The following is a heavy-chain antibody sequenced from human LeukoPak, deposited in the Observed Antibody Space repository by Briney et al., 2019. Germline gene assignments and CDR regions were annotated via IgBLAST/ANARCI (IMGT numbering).Heavy chain of an antibody. CDR2: IYPSGST. CDR3: ASTAAIEVNGAFDI. Sequence: PSETLSLTCTVSGGSISSYYWSWIRQPAGKGLEWIGRIYPSGSTNYNPSLKSRVTMSVDTSKNQFSLKLSSVTAADTAVYYCASTAAIEVNGAFDIWGQGTMVTVSS. V-gene: IGHV4-4*07. J-gene: IGHJ3*02. D-gene: IGHD2-2*01. CDR1: GGSISSYY.